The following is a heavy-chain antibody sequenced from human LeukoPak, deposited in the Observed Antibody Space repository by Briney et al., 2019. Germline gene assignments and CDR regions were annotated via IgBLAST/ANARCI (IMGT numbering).Heavy chain of an antibody. CDR3: ARDPPAVSINTYA. Sequence: GGSLRLSCAASGFTVGNNYMNWVRQAPGKGLEWVSLIFSHGETSYAYSVTGRFTISRDNSKNTLYLQMNGLRVEDTAVYYCARDPPAVSINTYAWGQGTLVTVSS. CDR2: IFSHGET. D-gene: IGHD2-8*01. J-gene: IGHJ4*02. V-gene: IGHV3-66*01. CDR1: GFTVGNNY.